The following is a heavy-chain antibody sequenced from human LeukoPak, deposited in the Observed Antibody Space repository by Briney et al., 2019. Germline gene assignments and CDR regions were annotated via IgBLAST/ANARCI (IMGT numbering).Heavy chain of an antibody. CDR1: GGSISSYY. D-gene: IGHD5-12*01. Sequence: SETLSLTCTVSGGSISSYYWSWIRQPPGKGLEWIGRIYTSGSTNYNPSLKSRVTMSVDTSKNQFSPKLSSVTAADTAVYYCARMTYDPHGVDVWGKGTTVTVSS. CDR3: ARMTYDPHGVDV. V-gene: IGHV4-4*07. J-gene: IGHJ6*04. CDR2: IYTSGST.